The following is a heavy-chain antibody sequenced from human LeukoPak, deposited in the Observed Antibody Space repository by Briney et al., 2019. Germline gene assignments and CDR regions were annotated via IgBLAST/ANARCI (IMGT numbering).Heavy chain of an antibody. Sequence: PGGSLRLSCAASGFTFSSYEMNWVRQAPGKGLEWVSYISSTGTTIYYADSVKGRFTISRDNAKNSLYLQMNSLRAEDTAVYYCAKDSSWDTLYYYYMDVWGKGTTVTVAS. D-gene: IGHD1-26*01. CDR1: GFTFSSYE. V-gene: IGHV3-48*03. J-gene: IGHJ6*03. CDR2: ISSTGTTI. CDR3: AKDSSWDTLYYYYMDV.